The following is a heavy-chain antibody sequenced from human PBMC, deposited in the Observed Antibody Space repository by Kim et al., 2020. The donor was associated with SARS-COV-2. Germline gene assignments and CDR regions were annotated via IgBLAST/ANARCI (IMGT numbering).Heavy chain of an antibody. D-gene: IGHD3-22*01. CDR2: VYHSGST. CDR1: GGSISNSFNY. Sequence: SETLSLSCAVSGGSISNSFNYWGWIRQRPGKELEWIGSVYHSGSTNDSPSLKSRVTVSVDTSKNQFSLNVNSVTAADTAVYFCARLPHDSSGYVDCWGQGTPVTVSS. CDR3: ARLPHDSSGYVDC. V-gene: IGHV4-39*01. J-gene: IGHJ4*02.